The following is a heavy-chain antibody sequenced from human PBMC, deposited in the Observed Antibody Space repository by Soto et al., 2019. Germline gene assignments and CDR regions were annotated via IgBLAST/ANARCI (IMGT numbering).Heavy chain of an antibody. D-gene: IGHD3-22*01. CDR2: ISTFNGDT. CDR3: ARGYGADDICDYFDL. CDR1: GYTFTTYD. J-gene: IGHJ4*02. V-gene: IGHV1-18*01. Sequence: QVPLVQSGPEVKKPGASVKVSCETSGYTFTTYDITWVRQAPGQGLEWMGWISTFNGDTKYEEKLQDRVTMATDTFTATAYMELRSLGSDDTSVYYCARGYGADDICDYFDLWCQGTVVTVSS.